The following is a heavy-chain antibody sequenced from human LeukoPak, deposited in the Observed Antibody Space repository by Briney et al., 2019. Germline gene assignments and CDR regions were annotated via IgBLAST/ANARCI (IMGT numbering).Heavy chain of an antibody. V-gene: IGHV3-23*01. Sequence: HAGGSLRLSCAASGFTFSSYAMSWVRQAPGKGLEWVSAISGSGGSTYYADSVKGRFTISRDNSKNTLYLQMNSLRADDTAVYYCARSLPFYDYIWGSFGFDYWGQGALVTVSS. J-gene: IGHJ4*02. D-gene: IGHD3-16*01. CDR2: ISGSGGST. CDR3: ARSLPFYDYIWGSFGFDY. CDR1: GFTFSSYA.